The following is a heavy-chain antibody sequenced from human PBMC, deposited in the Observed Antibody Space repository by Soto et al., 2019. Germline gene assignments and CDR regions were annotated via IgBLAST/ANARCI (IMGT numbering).Heavy chain of an antibody. J-gene: IGHJ4*02. Sequence: SVKVSCKASGFTFTSSAVQWVRQARGQRLEWIGWIVVGSGNTNYAQKFQERVTITRDMSTSTAYMELSSLRSEDTAVYYCAAALVGATSIDYWGQGTLVTVSS. CDR2: IVVGSGNT. CDR1: GFTFTSSA. CDR3: AAALVGATSIDY. V-gene: IGHV1-58*01. D-gene: IGHD1-26*01.